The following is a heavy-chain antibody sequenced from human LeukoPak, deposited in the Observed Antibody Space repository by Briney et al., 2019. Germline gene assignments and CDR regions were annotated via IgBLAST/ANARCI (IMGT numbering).Heavy chain of an antibody. CDR3: SRESGPFCPFGY. CDR2: ISLAGQT. D-gene: IGHD1-26*01. V-gene: IGHV4-4*02. CDR1: GGFISGTNW. J-gene: IGHJ4*02. Sequence: PSGTLSLTCGVSGGFISGTNWWSCVRQPPGQGLEGIGEISLAGQTNYNPSLNGRVTMSLDKSSNQLSLLLTSVTAADTATYFCSRESGPFCPFGYWGQGTLVIVSS.